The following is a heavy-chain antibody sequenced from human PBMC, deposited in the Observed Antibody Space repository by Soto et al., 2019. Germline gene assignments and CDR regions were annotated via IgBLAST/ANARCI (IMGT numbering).Heavy chain of an antibody. D-gene: IGHD3-16*01. CDR2: ISPEGTEN. J-gene: IGHJ6*01. Sequence: QVQLVESGGGVAQPGRSLRLFCAASGFTLSSYSLHWVRQSQEKGLEWVAAISPEGTENHDPDSGTARFTISRDNSKNTLPLPWNGLRTEDTAVYYWARMLVFSYGPANRGMDVWGQGTTVTVSS. CDR1: GFTLSSYS. CDR3: ARMLVFSYGPANRGMDV. V-gene: IGHV3-30*04.